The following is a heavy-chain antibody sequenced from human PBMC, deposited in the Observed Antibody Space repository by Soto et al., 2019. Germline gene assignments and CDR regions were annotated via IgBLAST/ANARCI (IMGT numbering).Heavy chain of an antibody. CDR2: IYPGDSDT. CDR1: GYSFTSYW. V-gene: IGHV5-51*01. D-gene: IGHD3-9*01. Sequence: GESLKISCKGSGYSFTSYWIGWVRQMPGKGLEWMGIIYPGDSDTRYSPSFQGQVTISADKSISTAYLQWSSLKASDTAMYYCARHYDILTGYYTPYYYYGMDVWGQRTSVTVSS. J-gene: IGHJ6*02. CDR3: ARHYDILTGYYTPYYYYGMDV.